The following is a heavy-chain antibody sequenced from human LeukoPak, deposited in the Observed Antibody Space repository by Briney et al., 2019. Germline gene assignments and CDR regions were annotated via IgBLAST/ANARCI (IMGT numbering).Heavy chain of an antibody. Sequence: SETLSLTCTVSGGSISSYYWSWLRQPPGKGLEWIGSIYYSGSTYYNPSLKSRVTISVDTSKNQFSLKLSSVTAADTAVYYCARRDYYDSSGQAYFQHWGQGTLVTVSS. J-gene: IGHJ1*01. D-gene: IGHD3-22*01. CDR3: ARRDYYDSSGQAYFQH. CDR1: GGSISSYY. CDR2: IYYSGST. V-gene: IGHV4-39*01.